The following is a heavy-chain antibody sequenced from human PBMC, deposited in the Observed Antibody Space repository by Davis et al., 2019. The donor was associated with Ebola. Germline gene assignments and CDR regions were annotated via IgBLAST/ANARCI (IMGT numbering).Heavy chain of an antibody. CDR2: INPNSGGT. V-gene: IGHV1-2*02. J-gene: IGHJ4*02. CDR3: ARPEDSTFYYFDY. CDR1: GYTFTGYY. Sequence: ASVKVSCKASGYTFTGYYMHWVRQAPGQGLEWMGWINPNSGGTNYAQKFQGRVTMTRDTSISTAYMELSRLRSDDTAVYYCARPEDSTFYYFDYWGQGTLVTVSS. D-gene: IGHD6-6*01.